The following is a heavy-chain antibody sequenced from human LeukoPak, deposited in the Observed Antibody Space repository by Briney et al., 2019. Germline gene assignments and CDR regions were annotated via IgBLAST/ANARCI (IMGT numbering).Heavy chain of an antibody. J-gene: IGHJ4*02. CDR1: GGTFNNNA. V-gene: IGHV1-69*04. D-gene: IGHD3-10*01. CDR2: IIPILGIR. CDR3: ARGGARVLWFGESDY. Sequence: SVKVSCKASGGTFNNNAISWVRQAPGQGLEWMGRIIPILGIRNNAQKFQGRVTITADKSTNTAYMELSSLRSEDTAVYYCARGGARVLWFGESDYWGQGTLVTVSS.